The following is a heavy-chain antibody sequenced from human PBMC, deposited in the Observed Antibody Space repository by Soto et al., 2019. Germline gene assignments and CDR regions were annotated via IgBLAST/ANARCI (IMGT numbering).Heavy chain of an antibody. V-gene: IGHV4-30-4*01. J-gene: IGHJ5*02. CDR2: IYYSGST. D-gene: IGHD3-9*01. Sequence: PSETLSLTCTVSGGSISSGDYYWSWIRQPPGKGLEWIGYIYYSGSTYYNPSLKSRVTISVDTSKNQFSLKLSSVTAADTAVYYCARTYYDILTGYNLYNWFDPWGQGTLVTVSS. CDR3: ARTYYDILTGYNLYNWFDP. CDR1: GGSISSGDYY.